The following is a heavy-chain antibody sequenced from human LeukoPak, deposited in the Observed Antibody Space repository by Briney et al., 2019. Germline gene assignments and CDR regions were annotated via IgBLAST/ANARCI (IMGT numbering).Heavy chain of an antibody. CDR1: GASISTQY. Sequence: SEILSLTCTVSGASISTQYWTWIRQPPGKGLEWIGNVYYTGSTNYNPSLKSRVSISVDTSKNQFSLKLTSVTAADTAVYYCANSLGSKNAFHIWGQGTMVTVSS. CDR3: ANSLGSKNAFHI. J-gene: IGHJ3*02. D-gene: IGHD4-11*01. CDR2: VYYTGST. V-gene: IGHV4-59*08.